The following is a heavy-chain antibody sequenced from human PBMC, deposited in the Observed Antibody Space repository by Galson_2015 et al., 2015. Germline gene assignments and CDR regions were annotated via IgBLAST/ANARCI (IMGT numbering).Heavy chain of an antibody. CDR1: GFTFSSYG. Sequence: SLRLSCAASGFTFSSYGMHWVRQAPGKGLEWVAVISYDGSNKYYADSVKGRFTISRDNSKNTLYLQMNSLRAEDTAVYYCANPSNDYWGQGTLVTVSS. CDR2: ISYDGSNK. V-gene: IGHV3-30*18. D-gene: IGHD5/OR15-5a*01. J-gene: IGHJ4*02. CDR3: ANPSNDY.